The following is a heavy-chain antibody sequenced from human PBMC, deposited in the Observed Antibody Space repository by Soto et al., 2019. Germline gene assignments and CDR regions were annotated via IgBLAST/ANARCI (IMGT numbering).Heavy chain of an antibody. Sequence: PSETLSLTCAVYGGSFSGYYWSCIRQPPGKGLEWIGDINHSGTTNYNPSLKSRVTISVDTSKNQFSLKLSSVTAADTAVYYCARDSPESFMDVWGKGTTVTVSS. V-gene: IGHV4-34*01. CDR3: ARDSPESFMDV. J-gene: IGHJ6*04. CDR1: GGSFSGYY. CDR2: INHSGTT.